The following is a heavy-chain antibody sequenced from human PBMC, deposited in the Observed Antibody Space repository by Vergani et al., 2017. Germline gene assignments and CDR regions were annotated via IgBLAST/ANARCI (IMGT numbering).Heavy chain of an antibody. J-gene: IGHJ5*02. CDR2: IYYSGST. Sequence: QVQLQESGPGLVKPSETLSLTCTVSGGSISSYYWSWIRQPPGKGLEWIGYIYYSGSTNYNPSLKSRVTISVDTSKNQFSLKLSSVTAADTAVYYCAREGAGYSSSLYRGGFDPWGQGTLVTVSS. CDR3: AREGAGYSSSLYRGGFDP. D-gene: IGHD6-13*01. CDR1: GGSISSYY. V-gene: IGHV4-59*01.